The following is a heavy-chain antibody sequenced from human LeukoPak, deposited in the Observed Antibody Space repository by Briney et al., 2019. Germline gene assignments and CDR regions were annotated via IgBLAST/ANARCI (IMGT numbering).Heavy chain of an antibody. V-gene: IGHV3-33*01. CDR1: GFTFSSYG. CDR3: VRDYNFKIDY. D-gene: IGHD1-1*01. Sequence: GGSLRLSCAASGFTFSSYGMHWVRQTPGKGLEWVALIWYDGSHTYYADSVKGRFTISRDSAKNTLYLQMNSLRVDDTAVYYCVRDYNFKIDYWGQGTLVTVSS. J-gene: IGHJ4*02. CDR2: IWYDGSHT.